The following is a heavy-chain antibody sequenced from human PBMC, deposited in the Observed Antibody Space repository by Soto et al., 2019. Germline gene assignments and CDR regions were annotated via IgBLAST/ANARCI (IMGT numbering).Heavy chain of an antibody. CDR2: ISADNCNT. D-gene: IGHD4-17*01. CDR1: GYTFTSYG. CDR3: ASIPTAADGDYDWLDS. Sequence: QVPLVQSGAEVKKPGASVKVSCKASGYTFTSYGISWVRQAPGQGLEWMGWISADNCNTNYAQKLQGRVTMTTDTPTSTAYMQLRGLRSDDSAAHYCASIPTAADGDYDWLDSWGKLNLVPFCS. V-gene: IGHV1-18*01. J-gene: IGHJ5*01.